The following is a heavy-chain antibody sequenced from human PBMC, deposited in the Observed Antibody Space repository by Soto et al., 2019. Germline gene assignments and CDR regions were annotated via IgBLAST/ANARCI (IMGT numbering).Heavy chain of an antibody. J-gene: IGHJ5*02. V-gene: IGHV3-30-3*01. CDR1: GFTFSNYA. CDR3: ARDLEVAVDGA. D-gene: IGHD6-19*01. CDR2: ISYDGSNK. Sequence: QVQLVESGGGVVQPGRSLRLSCAASGFTFSNYAMHWVRQAPGKGLEWVAVISYDGSNKYYADSVKGRFTISRDNSKNTLYLQMNSLRAEDTAVYYCARDLEVAVDGAWGQGTLVTVSS.